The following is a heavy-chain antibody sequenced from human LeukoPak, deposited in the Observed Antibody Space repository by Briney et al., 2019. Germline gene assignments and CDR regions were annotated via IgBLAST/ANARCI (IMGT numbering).Heavy chain of an antibody. CDR2: VNSDGSST. J-gene: IGHJ4*02. CDR3: ARMLGTISAY. Sequence: PGGSLRLSCAASGFTFSNYWMHWVRRAPGKGLVWVSYVNSDGSSTSYADSVKGRFTISGDDAKNTLYLQMNSLRAEDTAMYYCARMLGTISAYWGLGTLVTVSS. V-gene: IGHV3-74*01. CDR1: GFTFSNYW. D-gene: IGHD1-7*01.